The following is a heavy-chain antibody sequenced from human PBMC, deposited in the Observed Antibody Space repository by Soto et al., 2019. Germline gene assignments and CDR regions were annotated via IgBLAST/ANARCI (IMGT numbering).Heavy chain of an antibody. Sequence: SETLSLTCVVSGGSLSDYFWSWIRQPPGMALEWIGEINHLGSINYNPSLKSRVTMSVDTSKNQFSLTLNSVTAADTATYFFARGGISNWAYFYYMDFWDRGTTVTVSS. CDR2: INHLGSI. J-gene: IGHJ6*03. CDR1: GGSLSDYF. D-gene: IGHD3-16*01. V-gene: IGHV4-34*01. CDR3: ARGGISNWAYFYYMDF.